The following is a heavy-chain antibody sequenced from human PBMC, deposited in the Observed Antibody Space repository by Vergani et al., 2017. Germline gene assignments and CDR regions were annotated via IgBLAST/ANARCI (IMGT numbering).Heavy chain of an antibody. Sequence: QVQLVQSGAEVKKPGASVKVSCKASGYTFTSYGISWVRQAPGQGLEWMGWISAYNGNTNYAQKLQGRVTMTTDTSTSTAYMELSSLRSDDTAVYYCARDPDIVVVPAAPYYYYYYGMDVWGQGTTVTVSS. D-gene: IGHD2-2*01. V-gene: IGHV1-18*04. CDR3: ARDPDIVVVPAAPYYYYYYGMDV. J-gene: IGHJ6*02. CDR2: ISAYNGNT. CDR1: GYTFTSYG.